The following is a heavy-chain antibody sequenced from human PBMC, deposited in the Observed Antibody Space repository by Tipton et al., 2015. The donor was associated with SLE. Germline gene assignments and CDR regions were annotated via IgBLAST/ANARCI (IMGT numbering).Heavy chain of an antibody. D-gene: IGHD3-22*01. V-gene: IGHV1-18*04. CDR1: GYSFTTYY. Sequence: QSGPEVKRPGASVKVSCKASGYSFTTYYIHWVRQAPGQGLEWMGWIRAHNGNTNYAQKFQGRVTMTTDTSTSTAYMELRSLRSDDTAVYYCARGNFYFYDSSAYYAHWGQGTLVTVSS. CDR2: IRAHNGNT. J-gene: IGHJ4*02. CDR3: ARGNFYFYDSSAYYAH.